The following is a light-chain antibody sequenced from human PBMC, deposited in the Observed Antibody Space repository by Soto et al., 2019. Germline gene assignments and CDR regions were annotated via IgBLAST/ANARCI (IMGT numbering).Light chain of an antibody. CDR1: QSLLSSNGYNY. CDR2: LGS. Sequence: DIVMTQSPLSLPVTPGEPASISCRSSQSLLSSNGYNYLDWYLQKPGQSPQLLIYLGSNRASGVPDRFSGSGSGTDFTLKISRVEAEDVGIYHCMQALRAPPTFGQGTKVEI. J-gene: IGKJ1*01. V-gene: IGKV2-28*01. CDR3: MQALRAPPT.